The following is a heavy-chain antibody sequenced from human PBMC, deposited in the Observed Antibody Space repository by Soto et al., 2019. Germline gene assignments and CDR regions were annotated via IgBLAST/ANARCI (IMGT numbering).Heavy chain of an antibody. V-gene: IGHV1-69*02. Sequence: QVQLVQSGAEVKKPGSSVKVSCKASGGTFSSYTISWVRQAPGQGLEWMGRIIPILGIANYAQKFQGRVTITADKSTSTAYMEQRRLRTEDTDVNYCARSSGDYDILPARGGFDYWGQGTLVTVSS. J-gene: IGHJ4*02. CDR2: IIPILGIA. D-gene: IGHD3-9*01. CDR3: ARSSGDYDILPARGGFDY. CDR1: GGTFSSYT.